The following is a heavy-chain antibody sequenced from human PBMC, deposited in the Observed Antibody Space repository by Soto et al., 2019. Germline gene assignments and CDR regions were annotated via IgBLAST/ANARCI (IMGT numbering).Heavy chain of an antibody. V-gene: IGHV4-30-4*01. D-gene: IGHD2-15*01. CDR2: IYKTGNT. CDR3: ARQARYSSGSGDWFDP. Sequence: SETLSLTCTVSGGSISSGDYYWSWIRQHPGKGLEWIGYIYKTGNTLYNQSLKSRDIISVDTSKNQFSLRLSSVPAADSAVYYCARQARYSSGSGDWFDPWGQGTLVTVSS. J-gene: IGHJ5*02. CDR1: GGSISSGDYY.